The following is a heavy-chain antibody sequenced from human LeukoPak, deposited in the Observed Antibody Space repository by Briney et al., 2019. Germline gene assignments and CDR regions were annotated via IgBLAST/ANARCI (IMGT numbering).Heavy chain of an antibody. CDR1: GFTFSDYY. V-gene: IGHV3-30*02. CDR2: ILYDGSKT. J-gene: IGHJ4*02. D-gene: IGHD1-26*01. CDR3: AEWELLPTADY. Sequence: GGSLRLSCAASGFTFSDYYMSWIRQAPGKGLEWVAFILYDGSKTYYADSVKGRFTISRDNSKNTLYLQMNSLRDDDTAVYYCAEWELLPTADYWGQGTLVTVSS.